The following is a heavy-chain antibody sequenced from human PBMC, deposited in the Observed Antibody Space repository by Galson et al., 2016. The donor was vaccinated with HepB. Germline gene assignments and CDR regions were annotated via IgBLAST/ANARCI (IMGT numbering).Heavy chain of an antibody. V-gene: IGHV3-30*03. CDR3: VAGKEYFQH. D-gene: IGHD6-19*01. CDR1: GFSFRNYG. J-gene: IGHJ1*01. CDR2: ISDDGTNK. Sequence: SLRLSCAASGFSFRNYGMHWVRQAPGKGLDWVSAISDDGTNKSYADSVKGRFTISSDNSKNTLYLQMHSLGAEDTAVYYCVAGKEYFQHWGQGTLVTGSS.